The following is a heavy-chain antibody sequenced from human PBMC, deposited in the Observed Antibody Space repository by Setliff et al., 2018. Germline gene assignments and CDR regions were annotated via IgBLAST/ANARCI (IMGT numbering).Heavy chain of an antibody. J-gene: IGHJ4*02. Sequence: ASVKVSCKASGYTFTGYYIHWVRQAPGEGLEWMGCINVNSGGTNYAQKFQGRVTMTRDTSISTAYMELSRLRSDDTAVYYCARDYHLPRGNYYGSGSYQGLWGQGTLVTVSS. D-gene: IGHD3-10*01. CDR2: INVNSGGT. V-gene: IGHV1-2*02. CDR1: GYTFTGYY. CDR3: ARDYHLPRGNYYGSGSYQGL.